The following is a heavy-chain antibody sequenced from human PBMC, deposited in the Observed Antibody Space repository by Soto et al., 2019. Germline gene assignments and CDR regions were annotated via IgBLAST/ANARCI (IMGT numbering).Heavy chain of an antibody. J-gene: IGHJ6*02. V-gene: IGHV4-39*01. D-gene: IGHD3-16*01. CDR1: GGSISSPNYY. CDR3: ARHLLIRGRGGYHYGMDV. CDR2: IFYSGST. Sequence: QLQLQESGPGLVKPSETLSLTCTVSGGSISSPNYYWGWIRQSPGKVLEWIGSIFYSGSTYSYPSFASPVNISVDASKADLYLNLSSETAADTAVYYCARHLLIRGRGGYHYGMDVWGQGTTVTVSS.